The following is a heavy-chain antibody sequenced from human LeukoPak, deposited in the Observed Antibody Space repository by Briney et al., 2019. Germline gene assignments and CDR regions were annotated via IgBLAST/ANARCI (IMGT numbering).Heavy chain of an antibody. Sequence: EASVKVSCKASGYTFTSYGISWVRQAPGQGLEWMGWISAYNGNTNYAQKLQGRVTMTADTSTSTAYMELRSLRSDDTAVYYCARGLWFGESASFDYWGQGTLVTVSS. J-gene: IGHJ4*02. V-gene: IGHV1-18*01. CDR1: GYTFTSYG. CDR2: ISAYNGNT. D-gene: IGHD3-10*01. CDR3: ARGLWFGESASFDY.